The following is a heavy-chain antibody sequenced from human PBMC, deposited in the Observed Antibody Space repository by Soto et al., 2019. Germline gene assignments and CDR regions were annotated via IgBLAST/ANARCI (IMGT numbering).Heavy chain of an antibody. CDR1: GYTFTSYD. CDR2: MNPNSGNT. J-gene: IGHJ6*03. CDR3: ARVPRGVIRYYYMDV. Sequence: ASVKVSCKASGYTFTSYDINWVRQATGQGLEWMGWMNPNSGNTGYAQKFQGRVTMTRNTSISTAYMELSSLRSEDTAVYYCARVPRGVIRYYYMDVWGKGTTVTVSS. D-gene: IGHD3-10*01. V-gene: IGHV1-8*01.